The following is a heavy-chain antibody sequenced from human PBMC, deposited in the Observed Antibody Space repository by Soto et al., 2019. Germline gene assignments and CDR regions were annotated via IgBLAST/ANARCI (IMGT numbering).Heavy chain of an antibody. V-gene: IGHV3-48*02. D-gene: IGHD2-15*01. CDR2: ISSSRATI. CDR3: VRGRSDSLMDV. Sequence: GGTLRLSCAGSGFTLNSFSMNWVRQAPGKGLEWVSYISSSRATIYYADSVKGRFTISRDDAKNSLYLQMNSLRDDDTAVYYCVRGRSDSLMDVWGQGTTVTVSS. CDR1: GFTLNSFS. J-gene: IGHJ6*02.